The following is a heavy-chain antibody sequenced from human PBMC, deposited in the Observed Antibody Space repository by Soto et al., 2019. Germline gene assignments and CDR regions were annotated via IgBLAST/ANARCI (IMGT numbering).Heavy chain of an antibody. CDR1: GYTFTSYF. V-gene: IGHV1-46*01. J-gene: IGHJ5*02. D-gene: IGHD5-12*01. CDR2: INPSGGST. Sequence: GASVKVSCKASGYTFTSYFMHWVRQAPGQGLEWMGIINPSGGSTSYAQKFQGRVTMTRDTSTSTVYMELSSLRSEDTAVYYCARDSGGYNGHRPNNCFDPWGQGTLVTVSS. CDR3: ARDSGGYNGHRPNNCFDP.